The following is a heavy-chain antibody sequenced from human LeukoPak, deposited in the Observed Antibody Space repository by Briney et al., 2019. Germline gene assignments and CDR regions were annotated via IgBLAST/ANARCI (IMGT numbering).Heavy chain of an antibody. CDR1: GGSISSGSYY. D-gene: IGHD2-21*02. V-gene: IGHV4-61*02. J-gene: IGHJ4*02. Sequence: PSQTLSLTCTVSGGSISSGSYYWSWIRQPAGKGLEWIGRIYTSGSTNYNPSLKSRVTISVDTSKNQFSLKLSSVTAADTAVYYCARARFVVTAIMGDPAYYFDYWGQGTLVTVSS. CDR3: ARARFVVTAIMGDPAYYFDY. CDR2: IYTSGST.